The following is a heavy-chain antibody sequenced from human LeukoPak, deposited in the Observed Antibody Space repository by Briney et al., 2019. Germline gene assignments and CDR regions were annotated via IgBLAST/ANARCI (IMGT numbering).Heavy chain of an antibody. V-gene: IGHV1-2*02. CDR2: INPNSGGT. Sequence: EWMGWINPNSGGTNYAQKFQGRVTMTRDTSISTAYMELSRLRSDDTAVYYCARDLGAAAGLRWGQGTLVTVSS. CDR3: ARDLGAAAGLR. J-gene: IGHJ4*02. D-gene: IGHD6-13*01.